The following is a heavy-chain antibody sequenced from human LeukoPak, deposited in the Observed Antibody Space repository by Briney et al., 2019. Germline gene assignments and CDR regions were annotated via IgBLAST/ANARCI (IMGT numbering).Heavy chain of an antibody. D-gene: IGHD5-24*01. J-gene: IGHJ4*02. CDR2: IYYSGST. V-gene: IGHV4-59*08. Sequence: PETPSDSRTVSGGSISSYYGSWIRQPPGKGLEWIGYIYYSGSTKYNPSLKSRVSISVDTSKNQFSLKLSSVTAADTAVYYCARGAGAGYNLLPFDYWGQGTLVTVSS. CDR1: GGSISSYY. CDR3: ARGAGAGYNLLPFDY.